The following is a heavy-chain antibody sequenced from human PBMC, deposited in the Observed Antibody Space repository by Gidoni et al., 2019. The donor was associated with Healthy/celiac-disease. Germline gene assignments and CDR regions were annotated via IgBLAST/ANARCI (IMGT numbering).Heavy chain of an antibody. CDR2: INHSGST. CDR1: GGSFSGYY. Sequence: QVQLQQWGAGLLKPSETLSLTCAVYGGSFSGYYWSWIRQPPGKGLEGIGEINHSGSTNYNPSLKSRVTISVDTSKNQFSLKLSSVTAADTAVYYCARGPRYYGSGKGAFDIWGQGTMVTVSS. D-gene: IGHD3-10*01. J-gene: IGHJ3*02. V-gene: IGHV4-34*01. CDR3: ARGPRYYGSGKGAFDI.